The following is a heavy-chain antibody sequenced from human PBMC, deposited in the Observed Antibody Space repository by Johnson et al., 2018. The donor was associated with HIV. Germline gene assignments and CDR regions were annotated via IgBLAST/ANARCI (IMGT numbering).Heavy chain of an antibody. D-gene: IGHD1-26*01. CDR2: IYSGGRT. CDR1: GFTVNSNY. J-gene: IGHJ3*01. V-gene: IGHV3-66*02. Sequence: VLLVESGGGVVQPGRSLRLSCAASGFTVNSNYINWVRQAPGKGLECVSGIYSGGRTYYADSVKGRFTISRDNSKNTLFLQMDSLRADDTAVYYCAREGVSGSYYDAFDLWGQGTMVTVSS. CDR3: AREGVSGSYYDAFDL.